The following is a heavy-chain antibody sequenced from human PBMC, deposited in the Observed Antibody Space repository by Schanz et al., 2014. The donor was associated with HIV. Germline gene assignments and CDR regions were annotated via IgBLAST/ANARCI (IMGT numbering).Heavy chain of an antibody. D-gene: IGHD3-22*01. CDR1: GFSFNNYG. CDR2: IWYDGSNK. CDR3: AKDRNYYDSKYRGKGNYYYYYGMDV. V-gene: IGHV3-30*18. J-gene: IGHJ6*02. Sequence: QEQLVESGGGVVQPGRSLRLSCVASGFSFNNYGMHWVRQAPGKGLEWVAAIWYDGSNKFYADSVKGRFTISRDNSKNTLYLQMKNLRTEDTAVYYCAKDRNYYDSKYRGKGNYYYYYGMDVWGQGTTVTVSS.